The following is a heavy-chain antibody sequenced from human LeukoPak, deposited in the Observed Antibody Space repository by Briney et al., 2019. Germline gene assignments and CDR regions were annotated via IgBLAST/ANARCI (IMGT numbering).Heavy chain of an antibody. V-gene: IGHV3-30*04. CDR1: GFTFSSYA. Sequence: GGSLRLSCAASGFTFSSYAMHWVRQAPGKGLEWVAVISYDGSNKYYADSVKGRFTISRDNSKNTLYLQMNSLRAEDTAVYYCARGGAVANVFDYWGQGTLVTASS. CDR2: ISYDGSNK. J-gene: IGHJ4*02. CDR3: ARGGAVANVFDY. D-gene: IGHD6-19*01.